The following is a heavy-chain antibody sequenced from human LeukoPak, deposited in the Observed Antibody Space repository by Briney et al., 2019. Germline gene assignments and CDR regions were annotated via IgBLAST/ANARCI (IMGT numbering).Heavy chain of an antibody. Sequence: GGSLRLSCAASGFAFSFYAMSWLRQPPGKGLEWVSTINANSVTTSYAPSVRGRFTISRDNSKNTLYLQVNTLRADDTATYYCAKPISGGLAVTADWFHPWGQGTLVVVSS. D-gene: IGHD6-19*01. CDR2: INANSVTT. CDR3: AKPISGGLAVTADWFHP. CDR1: GFAFSFYA. V-gene: IGHV3-23*01. J-gene: IGHJ5*01.